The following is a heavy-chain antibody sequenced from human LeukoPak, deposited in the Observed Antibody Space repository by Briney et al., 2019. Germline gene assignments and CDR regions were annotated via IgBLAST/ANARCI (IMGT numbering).Heavy chain of an antibody. CDR3: AREGPRGNSQFDY. CDR2: IWYDGSNK. Sequence: GGSLRLSCAASGFTFSNYGMHWVRQAPGKGLEWVAFIWYDGSNKYYTDSVKGRLTISRDNSKDTLFLQMNSLRVEDTAVYYCAREGPRGNSQFDYWGQGTLVTVSS. D-gene: IGHD4-23*01. J-gene: IGHJ4*02. V-gene: IGHV3-33*01. CDR1: GFTFSNYG.